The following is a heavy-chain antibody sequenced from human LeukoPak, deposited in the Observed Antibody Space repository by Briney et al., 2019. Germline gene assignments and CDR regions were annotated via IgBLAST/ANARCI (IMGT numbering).Heavy chain of an antibody. Sequence: PGGSLRLSCAASGFTVSSNYMSWVRQAPGKGLEWIGSIYYSGSTYYNPSLKSRVTISVDTSKNQFSLKLSSVTAADTAVYYCARQVGSYYLIYYYYYMDVWGKGTTVTISS. V-gene: IGHV4-39*01. CDR3: ARQVGSYYLIYYYYYMDV. CDR2: IYYSGST. D-gene: IGHD1-26*01. J-gene: IGHJ6*03. CDR1: GFTVSSNY.